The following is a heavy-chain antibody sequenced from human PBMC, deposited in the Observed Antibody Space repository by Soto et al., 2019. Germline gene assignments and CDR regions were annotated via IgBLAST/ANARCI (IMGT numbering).Heavy chain of an antibody. CDR3: ARDTLDYDILTGYYSYYYYYGMDV. CDR2: ISAYNGNT. J-gene: IGHJ6*02. CDR1: GYTFTSYG. Sequence: ASVKVSCKASGYTFTSYGISWVRQAPGQGLEWMGWISAYNGNTNYAQKLQGRVTMTTDTSTSTAYMELRSLRSDDTAVYYCARDTLDYDILTGYYSYYYYYGMDVWGQGTTVTVS. V-gene: IGHV1-18*04. D-gene: IGHD3-9*01.